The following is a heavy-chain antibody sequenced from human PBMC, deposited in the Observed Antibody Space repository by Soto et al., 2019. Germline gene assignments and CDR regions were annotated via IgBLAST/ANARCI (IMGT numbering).Heavy chain of an antibody. V-gene: IGHV3-7*01. D-gene: IGHD3-3*01. Sequence: GGSLRLSCAASGFTFSSYAMSWVRQAPGKGLEWVANIKQDGSEKYYVDSVKGRFTISRDNAKNSLYLQMNSLRAEDTAVYYCARAISWGQGTLVTVSS. CDR1: GFTFSSYA. J-gene: IGHJ5*02. CDR2: IKQDGSEK. CDR3: ARAIS.